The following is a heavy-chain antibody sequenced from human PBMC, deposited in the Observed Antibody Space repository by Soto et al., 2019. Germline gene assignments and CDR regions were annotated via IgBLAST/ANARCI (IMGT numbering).Heavy chain of an antibody. D-gene: IGHD4-4*01. CDR2: ISSSGSTI. CDR3: ARDFSNQWIPHPKYGMDV. CDR1: GFMFSDYY. V-gene: IGHV3-11*01. Sequence: PGGSLRLSCEASGFMFSDYYMSWIRQAPGMGLEWVSYISSSGSTIYYADSVKGRFTMSRDNAKNSLYLQMNSLRAEDTAVYYSARDFSNQWIPHPKYGMDVWGQGTTVTVSS. J-gene: IGHJ6*02.